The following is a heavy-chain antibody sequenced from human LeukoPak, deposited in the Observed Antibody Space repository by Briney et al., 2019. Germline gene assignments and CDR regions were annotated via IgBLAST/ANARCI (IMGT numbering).Heavy chain of an antibody. V-gene: IGHV3-7*03. CDR2: IKQDGSEK. CDR3: ARVGYFDWLLSPPDY. CDR1: GFTFSSYW. D-gene: IGHD3-9*01. J-gene: IGHJ4*02. Sequence: GGSLRLSCAASGFTFSSYWMSWVRQAPGKGLEWVANIKQDGSEKYYVHSVKGRFTISRDNAKNSLYLQMNSLRAEDTAVYYCARVGYFDWLLSPPDYWGQGTLVTVSS.